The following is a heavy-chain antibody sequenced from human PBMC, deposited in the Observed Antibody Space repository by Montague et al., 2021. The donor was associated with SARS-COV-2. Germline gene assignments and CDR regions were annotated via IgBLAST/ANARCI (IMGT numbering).Heavy chain of an antibody. J-gene: IGHJ4*02. CDR3: ARDFVVPWGH. Sequence: SLRLSCAASGFTFSSYSMNWVRQAPGKGLEWVSSISSSSSYTYYADSVKGRFTISRDNAKNSLYLQMNSLRAEDTAVYYCARDFVVPWGHWGRGTLVTVSS. CDR1: GFTFSSYS. D-gene: IGHD7-27*01. V-gene: IGHV3-21*01. CDR2: ISSSSSYT.